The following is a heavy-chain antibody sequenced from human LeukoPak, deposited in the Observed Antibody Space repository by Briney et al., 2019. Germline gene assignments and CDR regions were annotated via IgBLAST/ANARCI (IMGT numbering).Heavy chain of an antibody. D-gene: IGHD6-25*01. CDR2: ISWNSGSI. Sequence: PGGSLRLPCAASGFTFDDYAMHWVRQAPGKGLEWASGISWNSGSIGYADSVKGRFTISRDNAKNSLYLQMKSLRAEDTALYYCGKDVKFNRLNYFDYWGQGTLVTVSS. CDR3: GKDVKFNRLNYFDY. CDR1: GFTFDDYA. V-gene: IGHV3-9*01. J-gene: IGHJ4*02.